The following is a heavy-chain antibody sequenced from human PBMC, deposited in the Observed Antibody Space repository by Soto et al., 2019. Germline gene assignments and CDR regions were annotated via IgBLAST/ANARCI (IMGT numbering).Heavy chain of an antibody. V-gene: IGHV1-18*01. CDR3: ARDSSSWYEPLGGFDY. Sequence: GESLKISCKGSGYTFTSYGISWVRQAPGQGLEWMGWINAYNGNTKYSQKFQGRVTITRDTSASTAYMELSSLRSEDTAVYYCARDSSSWYEPLGGFDYWGQGTLVTVSS. CDR2: INAYNGNT. D-gene: IGHD6-13*01. J-gene: IGHJ4*02. CDR1: GYTFTSYG.